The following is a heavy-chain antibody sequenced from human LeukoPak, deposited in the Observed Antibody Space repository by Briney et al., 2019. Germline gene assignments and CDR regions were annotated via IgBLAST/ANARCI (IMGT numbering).Heavy chain of an antibody. CDR3: ATAVAGGLG. D-gene: IGHD6-19*01. V-gene: IGHV1-69*13. J-gene: IGHJ4*02. Sequence: GASVKVSCKAPGGTFSSYAISWVRQAPGQGLEWMRGIIPIFGTANYAQKFQGRVTITADESTSTAYMELSSLRSEDTAVYYCATAVAGGLGWGQGTLVTVSS. CDR1: GGTFSSYA. CDR2: IIPIFGTA.